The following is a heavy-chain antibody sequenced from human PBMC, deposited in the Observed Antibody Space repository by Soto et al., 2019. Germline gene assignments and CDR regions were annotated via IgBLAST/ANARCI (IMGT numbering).Heavy chain of an antibody. CDR2: MNPNSGNT. D-gene: IGHD6-13*01. CDR1: GYTFTRYD. V-gene: IGHV1-8*01. J-gene: IGHJ6*02. Sequence: ASVNVSCKASGYTFTRYDINWVRQATGQGLEWMGWMNPNSGNTGYAQKFQGRVPMTRNTSISTAYMELSSLRSEDTAVYYCARYSSRFESNFYGMGVRGQGNTVTVSS. CDR3: ARYSSRFESNFYGMGV.